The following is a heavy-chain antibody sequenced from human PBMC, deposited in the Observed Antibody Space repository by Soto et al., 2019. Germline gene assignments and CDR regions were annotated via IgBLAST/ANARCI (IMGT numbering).Heavy chain of an antibody. V-gene: IGHV3-23*01. Sequence: GGSLSIACAASGFTFSSSAMSWVRQAPGKGLEWVSAISGRGDNTYYADSVKGRFTISRDNSKNTLYLQMNSLRAEDTAVYYCAISRYSSSWYYFDYWGQGTLVTVSS. CDR1: GFTFSSSA. CDR2: ISGRGDNT. J-gene: IGHJ4*02. CDR3: AISRYSSSWYYFDY. D-gene: IGHD6-13*01.